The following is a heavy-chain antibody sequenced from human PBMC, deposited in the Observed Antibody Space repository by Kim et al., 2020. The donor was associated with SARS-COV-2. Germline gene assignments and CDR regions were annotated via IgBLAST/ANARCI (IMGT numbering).Heavy chain of an antibody. D-gene: IGHD2-8*01. V-gene: IGHV1-46*01. Sequence: ASVKVSCKASGFIFSNFYMHWVRQAPGQGFEWMGLINPRVGRAASAQKFRGRVTMTSDTSTGTVYMEMNSLRSDDTAVYYCARDGTNTDKCWYFSYGMDAWGPGTTVTVS. CDR3: ARDGTNTDKCWYFSYGMDA. CDR1: GFIFSNFY. CDR2: INPRVGRA. J-gene: IGHJ6*02.